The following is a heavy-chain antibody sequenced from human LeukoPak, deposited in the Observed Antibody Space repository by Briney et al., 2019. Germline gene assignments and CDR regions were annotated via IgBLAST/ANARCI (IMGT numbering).Heavy chain of an antibody. V-gene: IGHV3-23*01. D-gene: IGHD3-22*01. J-gene: IGHJ6*02. CDR2: ISGSGGDT. CDR3: AKILGHDSSGYYYYGMDV. Sequence: GGSLRLSCAASGLTFSSFPMVWIRQAPGKGLEGVSSISGSGGDTYYQDSVKGRFTISRDNSKNTVYLQMNSLGAEDTAVYYCAKILGHDSSGYYYYGMDVWGQGTTVIVSS. CDR1: GLTFSSFP.